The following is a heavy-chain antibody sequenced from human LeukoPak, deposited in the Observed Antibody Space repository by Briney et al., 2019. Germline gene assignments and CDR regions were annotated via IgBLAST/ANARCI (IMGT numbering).Heavy chain of an antibody. Sequence: GGSLRLSCVASGFTFDDYAMHWVRHAPGKGLEWVSGISWNSNSIGYADSVKGRFTISRDNAKNSLYLQMNSLRAEDTAFYYCAKDWATNGYYYYYGMDVWGQGTTVTVSS. V-gene: IGHV3-9*01. CDR1: GFTFDDYA. CDR3: AKDWATNGYYYYYGMDV. CDR2: ISWNSNSI. D-gene: IGHD2-8*01. J-gene: IGHJ6*02.